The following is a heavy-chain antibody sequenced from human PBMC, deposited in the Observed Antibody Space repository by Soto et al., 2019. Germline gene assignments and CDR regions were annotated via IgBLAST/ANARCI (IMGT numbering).Heavy chain of an antibody. Sequence: PGESLKISCKGSGYSFTSYWIGWVRQMPGKGLEWMGIIYPGDSDTRYSPSFQGQATISADKSISTAYLQWSSLRAEDTAVYYCAKGYVWGSYRPSMDVWGHGTTVTVSS. CDR1: GYSFTSYW. J-gene: IGHJ6*02. CDR2: IYPGDSDT. V-gene: IGHV5-51*01. D-gene: IGHD3-16*02. CDR3: AKGYVWGSYRPSMDV.